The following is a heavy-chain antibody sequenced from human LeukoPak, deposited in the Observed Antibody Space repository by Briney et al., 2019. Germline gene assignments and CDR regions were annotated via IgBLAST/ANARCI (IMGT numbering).Heavy chain of an antibody. CDR1: GFTFSSYS. V-gene: IGHV3-21*01. Sequence: GGSLRLSCAASGFTFSSYSMNWVRQAPGKGLEWVSSISSSSSYIYYADSVKGRFTISRDNAKNSLYLQMNSLRAEDTAVYYCARADSSSWAMDVWGKGTTVTVSS. CDR3: ARADSSSWAMDV. J-gene: IGHJ6*03. D-gene: IGHD6-13*01. CDR2: ISSSSSYI.